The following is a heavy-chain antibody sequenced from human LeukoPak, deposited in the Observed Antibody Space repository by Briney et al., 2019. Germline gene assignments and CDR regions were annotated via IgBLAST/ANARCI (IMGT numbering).Heavy chain of an antibody. V-gene: IGHV1-18*01. CDR3: AIGLLAGATTKLGRDY. J-gene: IGHJ4*02. Sequence: ASVKVSCKASGYTFTSYGISWVRQAPGQGLEWMGWISAYNGNTNYAQKLQGRVTMTTDTSTSTAYMELRSLRSDDTAVYYCAIGLLAGATTKLGRDYWGQGTLVTVSS. CDR2: ISAYNGNT. D-gene: IGHD1-26*01. CDR1: GYTFTSYG.